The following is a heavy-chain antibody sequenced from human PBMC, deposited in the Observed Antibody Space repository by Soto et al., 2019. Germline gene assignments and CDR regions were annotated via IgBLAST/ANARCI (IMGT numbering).Heavy chain of an antibody. Sequence: PGGSLRLSCAASGFTFSSYSMNWVRQAPGKGLEWVSYISSSSSTIYYADSVKGRFTISRDNAKNSLYLQMNSLRDEDTAVYYCARGCSGGSCLYYYYGMDVWGQGTTVTVSS. D-gene: IGHD2-15*01. CDR3: ARGCSGGSCLYYYYGMDV. V-gene: IGHV3-48*02. CDR2: ISSSSSTI. CDR1: GFTFSSYS. J-gene: IGHJ6*02.